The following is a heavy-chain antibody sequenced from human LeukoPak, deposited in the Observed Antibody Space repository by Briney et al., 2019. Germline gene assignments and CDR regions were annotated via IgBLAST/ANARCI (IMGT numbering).Heavy chain of an antibody. D-gene: IGHD3-9*01. Sequence: SETLSLTCTVSGYSISSGYYWGWIRQPPGKGLEWIGSIYHSGSTYYNPSLKSRVTISVDTSKNQFSLKLSSVTAADTAVYYCARRYYDILTGYSYPYYFDYWGQGTLVTVSS. V-gene: IGHV4-38-2*02. J-gene: IGHJ4*02. CDR2: IYHSGST. CDR1: GYSISSGYY. CDR3: ARRYYDILTGYSYPYYFDY.